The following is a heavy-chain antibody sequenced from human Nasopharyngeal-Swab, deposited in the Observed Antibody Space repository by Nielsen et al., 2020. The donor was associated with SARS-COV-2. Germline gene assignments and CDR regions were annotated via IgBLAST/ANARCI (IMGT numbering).Heavy chain of an antibody. Sequence: LSLTCAASGFTFSSYWMSWVRQAPGKGLEWVANIKQDGSEKYYVDSVKGRFTISRDNAKNSLYLQMNSLRAEDTAVYYCAKGSYSSSWSPNRHGFDYWGQGTLVTVSS. J-gene: IGHJ4*02. D-gene: IGHD6-13*01. V-gene: IGHV3-7*01. CDR1: GFTFSSYW. CDR3: AKGSYSSSWSPNRHGFDY. CDR2: IKQDGSEK.